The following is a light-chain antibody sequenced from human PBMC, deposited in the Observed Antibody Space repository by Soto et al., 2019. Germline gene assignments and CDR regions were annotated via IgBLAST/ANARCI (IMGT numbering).Light chain of an antibody. Sequence: IELTQSQGTLSVSTGGGARLXCRAGQNIYYNVAWYQHRPGQAPRLLIYRASTRASGVPARFSGSGSGTEFTLTISSLQSEDFAVYSCLQYHNLWAFGQGTKV. CDR1: QNIYYN. V-gene: IGKV3-15*01. J-gene: IGKJ1*01. CDR3: LQYHNLWA. CDR2: RAS.